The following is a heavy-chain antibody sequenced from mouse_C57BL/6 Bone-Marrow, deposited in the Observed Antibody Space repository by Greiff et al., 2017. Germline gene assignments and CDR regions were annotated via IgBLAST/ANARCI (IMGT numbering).Heavy chain of an antibody. J-gene: IGHJ3*01. CDR2: IDPSDSYT. CDR3: ALRPWFAY. Sequence: QVQLQQPGAELVKPATSVKLSCTASGYTFTSCCMHWVKQRPGQGLEWIGVIDPSDSYTNYNQKFKGKATLTVDTSSSPAYMQLSSLTSEDSAVYYGALRPWFAYWGQGTLVTVSA. D-gene: IGHD1-1*01. V-gene: IGHV1-59*01. CDR1: GYTFTSCC.